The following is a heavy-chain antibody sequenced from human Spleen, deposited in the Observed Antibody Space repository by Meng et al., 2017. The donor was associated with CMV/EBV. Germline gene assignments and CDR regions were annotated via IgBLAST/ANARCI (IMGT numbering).Heavy chain of an antibody. CDR3: ARDYRRPYDFWSGYWGYYYYYYGMDV. Sequence: WGRQAPGKGLEWVSSISSSSSYIYYADSVKGRFTISRDNAKNSLYLQMNSLRAEDTAVYYCARDYRRPYDFWSGYWGYYYYYYGMDVWGQGTMVTVSS. V-gene: IGHV3-21*01. D-gene: IGHD3-3*01. CDR2: ISSSSSYI. J-gene: IGHJ6*02.